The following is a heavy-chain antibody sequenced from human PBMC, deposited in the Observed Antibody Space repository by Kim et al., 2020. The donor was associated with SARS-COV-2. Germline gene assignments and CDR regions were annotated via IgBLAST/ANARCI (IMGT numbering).Heavy chain of an antibody. CDR3: AKARGSSGYYGIYYYYGMDV. V-gene: IGHV3-11*04. CDR1: GFTFSDYY. Sequence: GGSLRLSCAASGFTFSDYYMSWIRQAPGKGLEWVSYISSSGSTIYYADSVKGRFTISRDNAKNSLYLQMNSLRAEDTAVYYFAKARGSSGYYGIYYYYGMDVWGQGTTVTVSS. J-gene: IGHJ6*02. CDR2: ISSSGSTI. D-gene: IGHD3-22*01.